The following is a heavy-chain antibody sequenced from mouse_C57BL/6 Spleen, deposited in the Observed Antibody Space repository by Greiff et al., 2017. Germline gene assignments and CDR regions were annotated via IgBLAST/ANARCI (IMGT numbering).Heavy chain of an antibody. V-gene: IGHV5-15*04. J-gene: IGHJ1*03. Sequence: EVKVEESGGGLVQPGGSLKLSCAASGFTFSDYGMAWVRQAPRKGPEWVAFISNLAYSIYYADTVTGRFTISRENAKNTLYLEMSSLRSEDTAMYYCARQRDYGGYFDVWGTGTTVTVSS. CDR2: ISNLAYSI. D-gene: IGHD1-1*01. CDR3: ARQRDYGGYFDV. CDR1: GFTFSDYG.